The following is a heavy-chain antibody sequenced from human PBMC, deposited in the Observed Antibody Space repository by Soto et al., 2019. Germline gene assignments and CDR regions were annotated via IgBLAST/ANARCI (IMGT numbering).Heavy chain of an antibody. CDR1: GFSFSSSD. J-gene: IGHJ6*02. CDR3: AKVMITFGGARYGLDV. D-gene: IGHD3-16*01. Sequence: WGSLGLSCVSSGFSFSSSDMHWVRQAKGKGLEWVSTIGTAGDTYYPGSVKGRFTISRDNSKNTLFLQMSSLRAEDTAVYYCAKVMITFGGARYGLDVWGQGTTVTVSS. V-gene: IGHV3-13*04. CDR2: IGTAGDT.